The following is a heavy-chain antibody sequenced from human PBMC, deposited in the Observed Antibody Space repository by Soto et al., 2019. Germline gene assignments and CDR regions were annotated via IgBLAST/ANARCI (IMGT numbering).Heavy chain of an antibody. Sequence: QVQLVQSGAEVKKPGASVKVSCKASGYTFTSYGISWVRQAPGQGLEWMGWISAYNGNTNYAQKLQGRVTMTTDTSTSTADMELRSLRSDDTAVYYCARATSMAFVYYYMDVWGKGTTVTVSS. CDR1: GYTFTSYG. V-gene: IGHV1-18*01. D-gene: IGHD2-2*01. CDR2: ISAYNGNT. CDR3: ARATSMAFVYYYMDV. J-gene: IGHJ6*03.